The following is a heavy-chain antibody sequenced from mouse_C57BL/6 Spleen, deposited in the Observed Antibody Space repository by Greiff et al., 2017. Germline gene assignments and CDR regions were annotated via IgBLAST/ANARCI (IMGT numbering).Heavy chain of an antibody. J-gene: IGHJ2*01. Sequence: QVQLQQPGAELVRPGSSVKLSCKASGYTFTSYWMDWVKQRPGQGLEWIGNIYPSDSETHYNQKFKDKATLTVDKSSSTAYMQLSSLTSEYAAVYYCEREGSDYSNYDDLDYWGQGTTLTVSS. CDR2: IYPSDSET. V-gene: IGHV1-61*01. CDR3: EREGSDYSNYDDLDY. D-gene: IGHD2-5*01. CDR1: GYTFTSYW.